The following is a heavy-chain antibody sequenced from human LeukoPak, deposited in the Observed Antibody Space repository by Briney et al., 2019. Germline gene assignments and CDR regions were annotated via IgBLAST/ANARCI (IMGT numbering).Heavy chain of an antibody. CDR1: GGTFSSYA. D-gene: IGHD1-14*01. CDR3: ASTRRVYYYYMDV. Sequence: ASVKVSCKASGGTFSSYAISWVRQAPGQGLEWMGGIIPIFGTANYAQKFQGRVTITADESTSTAYMELSSLRSEDTAVYYCASTRRVYYYYMDVWGKGTTVTVSS. J-gene: IGHJ6*03. V-gene: IGHV1-69*13. CDR2: IIPIFGTA.